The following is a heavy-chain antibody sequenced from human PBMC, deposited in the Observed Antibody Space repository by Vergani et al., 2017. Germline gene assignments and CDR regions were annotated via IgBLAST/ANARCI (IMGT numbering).Heavy chain of an antibody. V-gene: IGHV3-23*01. CDR3: AKDISSSERYLDF. Sequence: EVQLLESGGGLVQPGGSLRLSCAASGFGFSTNTMTWVRQAPGKGLEWVTFISNTGHGTLYADAVKGRFTVSRDNSKNTVYLQMNSLKVEDTAIYYCAKDISSSERYLDFWGQGTLVTVSA. D-gene: IGHD6-13*01. CDR1: GFGFSTNT. J-gene: IGHJ4*02. CDR2: ISNTGHGT.